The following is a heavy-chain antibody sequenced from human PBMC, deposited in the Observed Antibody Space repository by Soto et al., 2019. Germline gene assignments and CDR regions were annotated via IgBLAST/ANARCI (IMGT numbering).Heavy chain of an antibody. CDR1: GFTFSSYS. CDR3: ARDRSNSGSYRGVIGY. V-gene: IGHV3-48*02. D-gene: IGHD1-26*01. Sequence: GGSLRLSCAASGFTFSSYSMNWVRQAPGKGLEWVSYISSSSSTIYYADSVKGRFTISRDNAKNSLYLQMNSLRDEDTAVYYCARDRSNSGSYRGVIGYWGQGTLVTVSS. CDR2: ISSSSSTI. J-gene: IGHJ4*02.